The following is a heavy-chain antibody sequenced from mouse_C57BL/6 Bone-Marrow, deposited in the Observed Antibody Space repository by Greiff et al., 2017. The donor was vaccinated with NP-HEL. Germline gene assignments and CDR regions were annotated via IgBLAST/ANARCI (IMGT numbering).Heavy chain of an antibody. CDR3: ARDRRTHLFDY. CDR2: ISDGGSYT. J-gene: IGHJ2*01. CDR1: GFTFSSYA. Sequence: EVKLVESGGGLVKPGGSLKLSCAASGFTFSSYAMSWVRQTPEKRLEWVATISDGGSYTYYPDNVKGRFTISRDNAKNNLYLQMSHLKSEDTAMYYCARDRRTHLFDYWGQGTTLTVSS. V-gene: IGHV5-4*01.